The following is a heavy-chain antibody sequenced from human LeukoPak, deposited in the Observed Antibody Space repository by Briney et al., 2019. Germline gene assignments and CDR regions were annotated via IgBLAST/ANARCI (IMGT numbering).Heavy chain of an antibody. CDR3: AKEIIVAVPAAAMDY. D-gene: IGHD2-2*01. CDR1: GFTFTTYA. V-gene: IGHV3-23*01. J-gene: IGHJ4*02. CDR2: ISGSGGTT. Sequence: GGSLRLSCAASGFTFTTYAMSWVRQAPGKGPEWVSAISGSGGTTYYADSVKGRFTISRDNSKNTLYLQMNSLRVEDTAVYYCAKEIIVAVPAAAMDYWGQGTLVTVSS.